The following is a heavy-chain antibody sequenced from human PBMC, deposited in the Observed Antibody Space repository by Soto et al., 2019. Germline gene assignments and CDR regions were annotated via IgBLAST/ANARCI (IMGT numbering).Heavy chain of an antibody. V-gene: IGHV3-21*01. CDR3: AKTYMSGFYEVAFDM. CDR1: GFSFSRYS. D-gene: IGHD5-12*01. J-gene: IGHJ3*02. CDR2: ISLSSSSV. Sequence: EAQLVESGGGLVKPGGSLRLSCAASGFSFSRYSMNWVRQAPGKGLEWISSISLSSSSVYYADSVKGRFTISRDNSENSLFLQMNSLRAEDTAIYYCAKTYMSGFYEVAFDMWGQGTLVTVSS.